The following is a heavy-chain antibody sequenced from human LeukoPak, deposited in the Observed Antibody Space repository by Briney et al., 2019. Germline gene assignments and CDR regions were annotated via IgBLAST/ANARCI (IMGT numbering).Heavy chain of an antibody. V-gene: IGHV3-33*01. CDR3: ARGKGSGGYSGYGLDAFDI. CDR1: GFTFSSYG. D-gene: IGHD5-12*01. Sequence: GGSLRLSCAASGFTFSSYGMHWVRQAPGKGLEWVAVIWDDGITKHYADSVKGRFTISRDNSKNTLYLQMNSLRAEDTAVYYCARGKGSGGYSGYGLDAFDIWGQGTMVTVSS. CDR2: IWDDGITK. J-gene: IGHJ3*02.